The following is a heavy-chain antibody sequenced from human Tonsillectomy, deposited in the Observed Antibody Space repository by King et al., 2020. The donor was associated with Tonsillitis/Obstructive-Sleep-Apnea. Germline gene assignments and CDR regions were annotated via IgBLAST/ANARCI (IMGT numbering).Heavy chain of an antibody. CDR1: GGSFSGYY. Sequence: VQLQQWGAGLLKPSETLSLTCAVYGGSFSGYYWSWIRQPPGKGLEWIGEINHSGSTNYNPSLKSRVTISVDTSKHQFSLKLSSVTAADTAVYYCARGRGIFGVVIIGYYMDVWGKGTTVTVSS. J-gene: IGHJ6*03. CDR2: INHSGST. V-gene: IGHV4-34*01. D-gene: IGHD3-3*01. CDR3: ARGRGIFGVVIIGYYMDV.